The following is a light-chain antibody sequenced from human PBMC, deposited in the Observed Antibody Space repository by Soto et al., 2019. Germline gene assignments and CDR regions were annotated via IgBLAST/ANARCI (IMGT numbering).Light chain of an antibody. J-gene: IGKJ1*01. Sequence: EIVMTQSPATLSVSPGERATLSCRASQSVGSDLAWYQHTPGQPPRLLIYGASTRATGIPGRFSGSGSGTDFTLTISRLEPEDFAVYYCQQYGSSRTFGQGTKVDIK. CDR1: QSVGSD. CDR2: GAS. CDR3: QQYGSSRT. V-gene: IGKV3-20*01.